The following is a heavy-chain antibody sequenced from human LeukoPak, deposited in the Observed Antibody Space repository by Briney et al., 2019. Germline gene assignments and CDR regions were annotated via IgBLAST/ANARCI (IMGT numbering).Heavy chain of an antibody. CDR2: FDPEDGET. Sequence: ASAKVSCKVSGYTLTELSMHWVRQAPGKGLEWMGGFDPEDGETIYAQKFQGRVTMTEDTSTDTAYMELSSLRSEDTAVYYCARPYSISWYSPLRGDAFDIWGQGTMVTVSS. CDR1: GYTLTELS. D-gene: IGHD6-13*01. V-gene: IGHV1-24*01. CDR3: ARPYSISWYSPLRGDAFDI. J-gene: IGHJ3*02.